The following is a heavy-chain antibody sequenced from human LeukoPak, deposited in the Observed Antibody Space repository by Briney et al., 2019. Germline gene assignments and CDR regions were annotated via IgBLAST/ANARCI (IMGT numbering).Heavy chain of an antibody. CDR3: APQGGFGELAQR. J-gene: IGHJ4*02. CDR2: ITNSGGST. V-gene: IGHV3-23*01. CDR1: GFTFNNYA. Sequence: GGSLRLSCAASGFTFNNYAMNWVRQAPGKGLEWVSGITNSGGSTSYADSVKGRFTISRDNSKNTLYLHINSLRAEDTAVYYCAPQGGFGELAQRWGQGTLVTVSS. D-gene: IGHD3-10*01.